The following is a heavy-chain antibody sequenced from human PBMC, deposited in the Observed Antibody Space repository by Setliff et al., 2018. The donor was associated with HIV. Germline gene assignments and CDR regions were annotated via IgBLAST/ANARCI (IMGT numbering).Heavy chain of an antibody. CDR1: GGSFSSATYS. CDR2: IYTSGNT. Sequence: SETLSLTCTVSGGSFSSATYSWIWIRQPAGKGLEYIGLIYTSGNTRYNPSLKSRLSISVDTSKNQISLKLSSVTAADTAVYYCARLVEVRGAANDYFDCWGQGTLVTVPQ. D-gene: IGHD3-10*01. J-gene: IGHJ4*02. CDR3: ARLVEVRGAANDYFDC. V-gene: IGHV4-61*02.